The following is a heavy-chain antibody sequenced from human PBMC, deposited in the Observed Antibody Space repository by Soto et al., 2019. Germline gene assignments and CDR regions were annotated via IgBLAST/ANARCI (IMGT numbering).Heavy chain of an antibody. D-gene: IGHD2-15*01. CDR1: GITFSSYA. V-gene: IGHV3-23*01. CDR3: ARKDTVVVVAATPYYYGMDV. J-gene: IGHJ6*02. CDR2: ISGRGGST. Sequence: GGSLRLSCAASGITFSSYAMSWVRQTPGKGLEWVSAISGRGGSTYYADSVKGRFTISRDNSTNTLYLQMNSLRAEDTAVYYCARKDTVVVVAATPYYYGMDVWGQGTTVTVSS.